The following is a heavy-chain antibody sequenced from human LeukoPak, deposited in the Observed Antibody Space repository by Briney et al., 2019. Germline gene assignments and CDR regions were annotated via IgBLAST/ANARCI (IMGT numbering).Heavy chain of an antibody. Sequence: GGSVKVSCKSSGYIFTSYDINWVRQATGQGLEWMGWMNPNSGNTGYAQKFQGRVTMTRNTSIRTAYMELSSLRSEDTAVYYCARGRSSGWYRDDVYIWGQGTMVTVSS. D-gene: IGHD6-19*01. CDR3: ARGRSSGWYRDDVYI. V-gene: IGHV1-8*01. CDR2: MNPNSGNT. J-gene: IGHJ3*02. CDR1: GYIFTSYD.